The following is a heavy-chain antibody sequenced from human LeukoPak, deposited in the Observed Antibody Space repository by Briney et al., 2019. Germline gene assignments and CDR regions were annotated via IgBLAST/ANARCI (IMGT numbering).Heavy chain of an antibody. Sequence: GGSLRLSCAASGFTFSTSWMSWVRQAPGKGLEWVSVIYSGGSTYYADSVKGRFTISRDNSKNTLYLQMNSLRAEDTAVYYCAKDSKRWKTYYYESGSYYFEYWGQGTLVTVSS. CDR3: AKDSKRWKTYYYESGSYYFEY. CDR1: GFTFSTSW. D-gene: IGHD3-10*01. J-gene: IGHJ4*02. CDR2: IYSGGST. V-gene: IGHV3-53*01.